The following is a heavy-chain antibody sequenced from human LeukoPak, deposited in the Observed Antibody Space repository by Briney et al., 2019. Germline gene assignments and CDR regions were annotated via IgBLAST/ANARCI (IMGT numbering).Heavy chain of an antibody. Sequence: SQTLSLTCAVSGGSISSGGYSWSWIRQPPGKGLEWIGYIYYSGSTYYNPSLKSRVTISVDTSKNQFSLKLSSVTAADTAVYYCARGGGRDGYNFDYWGQGTLVTVSS. D-gene: IGHD5-24*01. J-gene: IGHJ4*02. CDR3: ARGGGRDGYNFDY. V-gene: IGHV4-30-4*07. CDR1: GGSISSGGYS. CDR2: IYYSGST.